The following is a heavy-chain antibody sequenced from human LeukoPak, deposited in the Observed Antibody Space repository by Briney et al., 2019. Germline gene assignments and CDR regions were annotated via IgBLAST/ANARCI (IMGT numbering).Heavy chain of an antibody. CDR2: IRPSGDNT. CDR1: GFTFSSYD. CDR3: AKDSYSLDY. J-gene: IGHJ4*02. V-gene: IGHV3-23*01. Sequence: GGSLRLSCAASGFTFSSYDMTWVRQAPGRGLEWVSSIRPSGDNTYYADSVKGRFTISRDNSKNTLYLQMNSLRAEDTAVYYCAKDSYSLDYWGQGTLVTVSS. D-gene: IGHD5-18*01.